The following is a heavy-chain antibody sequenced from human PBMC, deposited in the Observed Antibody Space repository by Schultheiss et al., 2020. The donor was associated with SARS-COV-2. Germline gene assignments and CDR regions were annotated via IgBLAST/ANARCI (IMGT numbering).Heavy chain of an antibody. Sequence: ASVKVSCKASGYTFTGYYMHWVRQAPGQGLEWVGRINPKTGATNYAQKFQARVTMTRETSITTAYMELSGLRSEDTAVYYCASAGDYGDYVWISYWGQGTLVTVSS. D-gene: IGHD4-17*01. V-gene: IGHV1-2*06. J-gene: IGHJ4*02. CDR1: GYTFTGYY. CDR3: ASAGDYGDYVWISY. CDR2: INPKTGAT.